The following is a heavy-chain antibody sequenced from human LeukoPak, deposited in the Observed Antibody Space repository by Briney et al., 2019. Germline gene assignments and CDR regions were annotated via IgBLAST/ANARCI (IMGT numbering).Heavy chain of an antibody. D-gene: IGHD3-10*01. CDR1: GGSISSYY. V-gene: IGHV4-59*01. CDR3: GSVHHYVSVSFDL. Sequence: SSETLSLTCTVSGGSISSYYWSWIRQPPGKGLEWIGYIYYSGSTNYNPSLKSRVTISVDTCKNQFSLKLSSVTAADTAGYYCGSVHHYVSVSFDLWGRGTLVTVSS. J-gene: IGHJ2*01. CDR2: IYYSGST.